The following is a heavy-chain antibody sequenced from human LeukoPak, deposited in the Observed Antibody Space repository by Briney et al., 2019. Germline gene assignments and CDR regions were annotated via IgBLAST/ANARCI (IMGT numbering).Heavy chain of an antibody. J-gene: IGHJ6*02. Sequence: GGSLRLSCAASGFTSSSYGMSWVRQAPGKGLEWVSLIYSGGTTSYADSVKGRFTISRDNSKNTLYFQMNSLRAEDTAVYYCARSAITMVRGDYYYHGMDVWGQGTTVTVSS. D-gene: IGHD3-10*01. CDR1: GFTSSSYG. V-gene: IGHV3-66*01. CDR3: ARSAITMVRGDYYYHGMDV. CDR2: IYSGGTT.